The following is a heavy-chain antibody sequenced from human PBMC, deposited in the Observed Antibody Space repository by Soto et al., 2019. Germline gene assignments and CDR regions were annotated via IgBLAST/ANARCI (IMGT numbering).Heavy chain of an antibody. CDR3: AKGLYSGSYFDY. Sequence: EVQLLESGGGLVQPGGSLRLSCAASGFTFSSYAMTWVRQAPGKGLEWVSAISGSGGSTYYADSVKGQFTISRDNSQNTLYLQMHSLRAEDTAVYYCAKGLYSGSYFDYWGQGTLVTVSS. CDR1: GFTFSSYA. J-gene: IGHJ4*02. V-gene: IGHV3-23*01. D-gene: IGHD1-26*01. CDR2: ISGSGGST.